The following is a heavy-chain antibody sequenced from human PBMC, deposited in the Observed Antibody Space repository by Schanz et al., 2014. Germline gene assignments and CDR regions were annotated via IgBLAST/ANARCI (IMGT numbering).Heavy chain of an antibody. V-gene: IGHV3-21*01. CDR2: INSMNEV. D-gene: IGHD3-16*01. Sequence: EEQMEEEGGGLVKPGGSLILSCAASRLTFANEDIHWVRQAPGKGLELVSVINSMNEVFSIASVRGRFTIFRDNPKKSAYLQMNSLRADDTAVYYCSRGIVGGLDCWGQGTLVTVSS. J-gene: IGHJ4*02. CDR1: RLTFANED. CDR3: SRGIVGGLDC.